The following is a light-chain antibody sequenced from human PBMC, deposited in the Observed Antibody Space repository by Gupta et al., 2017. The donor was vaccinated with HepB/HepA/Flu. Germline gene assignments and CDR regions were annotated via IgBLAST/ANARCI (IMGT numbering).Light chain of an antibody. CDR3: SSGTTSSTYVI. Sequence: QSALPQPPSVSGSPGQSVTISCTGTNNDIGVSNHVSWYQRPPGTAPKLIIYEVTNRPSGVADRFSGSKSDNTDSLTISGLQPEDEADYDCSSGTTSSTYVIFGGGTKLSVL. J-gene: IGLJ2*01. V-gene: IGLV2-18*02. CDR2: EVT. CDR1: NNDIGVSNH.